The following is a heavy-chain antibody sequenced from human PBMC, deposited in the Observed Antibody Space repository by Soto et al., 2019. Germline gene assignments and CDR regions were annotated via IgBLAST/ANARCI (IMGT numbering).Heavy chain of an antibody. CDR2: ISSSSSYT. D-gene: IGHD1-7*01. J-gene: IGHJ4*02. CDR3: ARGRYNWNYGRDY. CDR1: GFTFSDYY. V-gene: IGHV3-11*06. Sequence: QVQLVESGGGLVKPGGSLRLSCAASGFTFSDYYMSWIRQAPGKGQEWVSYISSSSSYTNYADSVKGRFTISRDNAKNSLYLQMNSLRAEDTAVYYCARGRYNWNYGRDYWGQGTLVTVSS.